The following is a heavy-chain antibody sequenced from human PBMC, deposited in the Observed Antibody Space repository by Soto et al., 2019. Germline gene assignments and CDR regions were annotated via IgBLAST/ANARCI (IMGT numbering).Heavy chain of an antibody. CDR1: GGSISSGGYY. J-gene: IGHJ4*02. CDR2: IYYSEST. D-gene: IGHD3-22*01. CDR3: ARGAQRITMIVVVPEFDY. Sequence: SETLSLTCTVSGGSISSGGYYWSWIRQHPGKGLEWIGYIYYSESTYYNPSLKSRVTISVDTSKNQFSLKLSSVTAADTAVYYCARGAQRITMIVVVPEFDYWGQGTLVTVSS. V-gene: IGHV4-31*03.